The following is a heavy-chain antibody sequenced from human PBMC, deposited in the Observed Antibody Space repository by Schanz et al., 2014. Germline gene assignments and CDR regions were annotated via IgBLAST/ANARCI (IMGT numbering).Heavy chain of an antibody. Sequence: QVQLLQSGAEVKKPGASMKVSCKASGYTFTSDSMHWVRQAPGQGLEWMGMINPSGGSTTYAQKFQGRGTMTRDTSTSTAYMELSSLRSEDTAVYYCARLGTGMAVAGSVIDSYYYYMDVWGEGTTVTVSS. CDR2: INPSGGST. CDR3: ARLGTGMAVAGSVIDSYYYYMDV. CDR1: GYTFTSDS. V-gene: IGHV1-46*01. J-gene: IGHJ6*03. D-gene: IGHD6-19*01.